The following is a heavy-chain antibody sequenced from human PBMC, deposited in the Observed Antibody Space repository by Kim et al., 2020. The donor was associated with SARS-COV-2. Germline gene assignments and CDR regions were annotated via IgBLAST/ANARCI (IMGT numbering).Heavy chain of an antibody. CDR2: INSDGSST. Sequence: GGSLRLSCAASGFTFSRYWMHWVRQAPGKGLVWVSRINSDGSSTSYADSVKGRFTISRDRAKNTPYLQMNSLRAEDTAVYYCARESLWACGGDCSYYYYGMDVWGHGTTVTVAS. V-gene: IGHV3-74*01. CDR1: GFTFSRYW. J-gene: IGHJ6*02. D-gene: IGHD2-21*02. CDR3: ARESLWACGGDCSYYYYGMDV.